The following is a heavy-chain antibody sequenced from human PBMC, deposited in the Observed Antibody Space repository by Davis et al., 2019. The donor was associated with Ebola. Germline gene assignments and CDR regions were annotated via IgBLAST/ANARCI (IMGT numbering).Heavy chain of an antibody. CDR1: GFTFSSYK. Sequence: PGGSLRLSCAASGFTFSSYKMHWVRQAPGKGLEWVAVISCDGSNKYYADSVKGRFTISRDNAKNSLYLQMNSLRAEDTAVYYCARDGSTYYDILTGPLSAWGQGTLVTVSS. CDR3: ARDGSTYYDILTGPLSA. V-gene: IGHV3-30-3*01. CDR2: ISCDGSNK. D-gene: IGHD3-9*01. J-gene: IGHJ5*02.